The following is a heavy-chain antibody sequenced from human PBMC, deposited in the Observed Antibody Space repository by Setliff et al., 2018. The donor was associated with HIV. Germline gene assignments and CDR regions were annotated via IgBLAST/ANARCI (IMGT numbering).Heavy chain of an antibody. CDR3: ARTIKEHRAVLWFDP. CDR1: GGSISSGIYY. CDR2: IYTSGST. J-gene: IGHJ5*02. Sequence: SETLSLTCTVSGGSISSGIYYWSWIRPPAGKGLEWIGRIYTSGSTKYNPSLESRVTLSVDTSKNQFPLRLSSVTAAATAVYYCARTIKEHRAVLWFDPGGQGTLVTV. D-gene: IGHD3-10*01. V-gene: IGHV4-61*02.